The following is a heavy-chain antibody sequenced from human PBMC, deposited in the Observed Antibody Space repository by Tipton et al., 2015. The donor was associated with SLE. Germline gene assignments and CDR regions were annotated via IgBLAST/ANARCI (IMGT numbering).Heavy chain of an antibody. CDR3: ARAVTTGLYWYFDL. V-gene: IGHV1-18*01. J-gene: IGHJ2*01. CDR1: AYTFTTYS. CDR2: ISTYNGNT. D-gene: IGHD4-17*01. Sequence: QVQLVQSGAEVENPGASVKVSCKASAYTFTTYSISWVRQAPGQGLEWMGWISTYNGNTNYAQKLQGRVTMTTDTSTSTAYMELRSLRSDDTAVYYCARAVTTGLYWYFDLWGRGTLVTVSS.